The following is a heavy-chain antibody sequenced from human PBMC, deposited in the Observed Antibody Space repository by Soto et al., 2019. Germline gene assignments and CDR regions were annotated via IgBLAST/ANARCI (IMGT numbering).Heavy chain of an antibody. Sequence: GESLKISCKGSGYSFTSYWISWVRQMPGKGLEWMGRIDPSDSYTNYSPSFQGHVTISADKSISTAYLQWSSLKASDTAMYYCARQDFGVVKDYYGMDVWGQGTTVTVS. CDR3: ARQDFGVVKDYYGMDV. CDR2: IDPSDSYT. V-gene: IGHV5-10-1*01. J-gene: IGHJ6*02. D-gene: IGHD3-3*01. CDR1: GYSFTSYW.